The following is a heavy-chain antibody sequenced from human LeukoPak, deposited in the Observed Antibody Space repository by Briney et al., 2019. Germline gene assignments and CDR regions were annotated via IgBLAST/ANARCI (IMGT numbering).Heavy chain of an antibody. V-gene: IGHV3-23*01. D-gene: IGHD2-21*01. CDR3: ARGLWWSKYYFDY. CDR1: GFTFTNYA. CDR2: ISNTVEPP. Sequence: GGSLRLFYAASGFTFTNYAMRWVREATGKGVEFVSSISNTVEPPTYAASVKGRFTISRDNYKNTLSLQMNSLRAEDTAVYYCARGLWWSKYYFDYWGQGTLVTVSS. J-gene: IGHJ4*02.